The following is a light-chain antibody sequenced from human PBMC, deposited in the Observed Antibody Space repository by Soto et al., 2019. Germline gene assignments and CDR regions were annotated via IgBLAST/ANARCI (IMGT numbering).Light chain of an antibody. Sequence: DIQMTQSPSTLSASVGDRVTITCRASQSISSWLAWYQQKPGKAPKLLIYKASSLESGVPSRFSGSGSGTESTLTISGLQPANFATYYCQQNNRDPLTFGPGPKWISN. CDR1: QSISSW. CDR3: QQNNRDPLT. J-gene: IGKJ3*01. V-gene: IGKV1-5*03. CDR2: KAS.